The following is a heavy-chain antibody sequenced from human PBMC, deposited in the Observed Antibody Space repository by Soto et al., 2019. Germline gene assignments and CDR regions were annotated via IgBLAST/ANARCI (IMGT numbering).Heavy chain of an antibody. Sequence: PSETLSLTCPVSGGSISSGGYYWSWVRPHPGKGLEWIWDIYYSGSTYYNPSLKSRVTISVDTSKNQFSLKLSSVTAADTAVYYCATQGSVYYYYGMDVWGQGTTVTVSS. V-gene: IGHV4-31*03. J-gene: IGHJ6*02. CDR1: GGSISSGGYY. CDR3: ATQGSVYYYYGMDV. CDR2: IYYSGST.